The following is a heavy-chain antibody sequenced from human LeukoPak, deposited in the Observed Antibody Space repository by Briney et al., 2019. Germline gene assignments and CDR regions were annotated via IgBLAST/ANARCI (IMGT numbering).Heavy chain of an antibody. J-gene: IGHJ6*03. Sequence: GGSLRLSCAASGVTFSSYSMNWVRQAPGKGLEWVSYISSSSSTIYYADSVKGRFTISRDNAKNSLYLQMNSLRAEDTAVYYCARAYCSSTSCQTRPYYYYYMDVWGKGTTVTVSS. CDR3: ARAYCSSTSCQTRPYYYYYMDV. CDR2: ISSSSSTI. D-gene: IGHD2-2*01. V-gene: IGHV3-48*01. CDR1: GVTFSSYS.